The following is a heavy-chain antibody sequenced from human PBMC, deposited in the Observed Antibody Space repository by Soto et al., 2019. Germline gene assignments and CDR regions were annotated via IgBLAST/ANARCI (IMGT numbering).Heavy chain of an antibody. D-gene: IGHD1-26*01. V-gene: IGHV4-4*02. Sequence: LSLTCDVSGASITSSNWRSWVRQPPGKGLEWIGEIYHSGSTNYNPSLKSRVTISVDKSKNQFSLNLSSVTAADTAVYYCATFGIVGASSFDYWGQGTLVTVSS. CDR1: GASITSSNW. CDR2: IYHSGST. J-gene: IGHJ4*02. CDR3: ATFGIVGASSFDY.